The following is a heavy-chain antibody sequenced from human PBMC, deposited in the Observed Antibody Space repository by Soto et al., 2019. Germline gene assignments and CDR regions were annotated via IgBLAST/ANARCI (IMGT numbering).Heavy chain of an antibody. CDR1: GATINSYY. J-gene: IGHJ4*02. CDR3: ARGRSINY. V-gene: IGHV4-4*07. D-gene: IGHD2-2*01. CDR2: IYTSGST. Sequence: PSLTSTVPGATINSYYWSWIRQPAAKGLEWIGRIYTSGSTNYNPSLKSRVTMSVDTSKNQFSLKLSSVTAADTSVYFCARGRSINYWGQGTLVTVSS.